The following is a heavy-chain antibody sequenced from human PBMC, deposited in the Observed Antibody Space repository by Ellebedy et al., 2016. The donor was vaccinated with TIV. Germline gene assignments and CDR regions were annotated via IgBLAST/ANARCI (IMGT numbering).Heavy chain of an antibody. CDR2: INTDTGNT. D-gene: IGHD3-16*01. CDR3: AKDRGGTGDFDY. Sequence: AASVKVSCKASGYTFALYTMHWARQAPGQRLEWLGWINTDTGNTEYSQHFQGRVTFTPDTAASTVYMSLSSLGSEDTAVYYCAKDRGGTGDFDYWGQGTLVTVSS. J-gene: IGHJ4*02. V-gene: IGHV1-3*04. CDR1: GYTFALYT.